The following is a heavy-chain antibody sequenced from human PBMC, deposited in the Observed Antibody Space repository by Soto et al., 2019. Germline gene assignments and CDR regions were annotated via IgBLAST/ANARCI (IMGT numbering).Heavy chain of an antibody. V-gene: IGHV1-18*01. CDR3: ARYCSGGGCHNGVPDY. CDR1: GYTLMTYG. D-gene: IGHD2-15*01. CDR2: INTYNRAT. J-gene: IGHJ4*02. Sequence: QVQLVQSGPEMKKPGASVKVSCKASGYTLMTYGISWVRQATGQGLEWMGWINTYNRATKYAQNLHDRLTLTTDTSTNTAYMELRSLRSDDTAVYFSARYCSGGGCHNGVPDYWGQGTLVNVSS.